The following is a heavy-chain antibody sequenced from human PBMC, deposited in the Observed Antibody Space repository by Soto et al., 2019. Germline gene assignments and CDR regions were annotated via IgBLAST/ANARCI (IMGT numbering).Heavy chain of an antibody. D-gene: IGHD2-2*01. CDR3: ARERPAASQSYYYYYMDV. CDR1: GFTFSSYG. Sequence: QVQLVESGGGVVQPGRSLRLSCAASGFTFSSYGMHWVRQAPGKGLEWVAVIWYDGSNKYYADSVKGRFTISRDNSKNTLYLQMNSLRADDTAVYYCARERPAASQSYYYYYMDVWGKGTTVTVSS. CDR2: IWYDGSNK. V-gene: IGHV3-33*01. J-gene: IGHJ6*03.